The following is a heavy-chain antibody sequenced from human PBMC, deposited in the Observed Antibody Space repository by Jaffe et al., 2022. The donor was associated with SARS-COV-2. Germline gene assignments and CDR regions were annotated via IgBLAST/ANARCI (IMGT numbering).Heavy chain of an antibody. CDR3: AKALLYSYGYPYYFDY. J-gene: IGHJ4*02. CDR1: GFTFSSYA. Sequence: EVQLLESGGGLVQPGGSLRLSCAASGFTFSSYAMSWVRQAPGKGLEWVSAISGSGGSTYYADSVKGRFTISRDNSKNTLYLQMNSLRAEDTAVYYCAKALLYSYGYPYYFDYWGQGTLVTVSS. CDR2: ISGSGGST. V-gene: IGHV3-23*01. D-gene: IGHD5-18*01.